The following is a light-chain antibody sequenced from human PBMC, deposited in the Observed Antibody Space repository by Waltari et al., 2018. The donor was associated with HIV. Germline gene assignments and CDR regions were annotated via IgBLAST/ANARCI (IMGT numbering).Light chain of an antibody. Sequence: DIVMTQSPDSLAVSLGERATLNCKSSQSVLYNSNNKNYLSWYQLKPGQPPKLLIYWASTRESGVPDRFSGSESGTDFTLTISNLQAEDVAVYYCQQYFSTPYTFGQGTKLEIK. V-gene: IGKV4-1*01. CDR3: QQYFSTPYT. CDR1: QSVLYNSNNKNY. CDR2: WAS. J-gene: IGKJ2*01.